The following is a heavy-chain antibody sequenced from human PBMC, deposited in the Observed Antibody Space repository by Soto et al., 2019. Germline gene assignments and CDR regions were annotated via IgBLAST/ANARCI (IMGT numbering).Heavy chain of an antibody. CDR3: ARVPSGSYAYYFDY. D-gene: IGHD1-26*01. CDR1: GGTFSSYA. J-gene: IGHJ4*02. V-gene: IGHV1-69*13. Sequence: EASVKVSCKASGGTFSSYAISWVRQAPGQGLEWMGGIIPIFGTANYAQKFQGRVTITADESTSTAYTELSSLRSEDTAVYYCARVPSGSYAYYFDYWGQGTLVTVSS. CDR2: IIPIFGTA.